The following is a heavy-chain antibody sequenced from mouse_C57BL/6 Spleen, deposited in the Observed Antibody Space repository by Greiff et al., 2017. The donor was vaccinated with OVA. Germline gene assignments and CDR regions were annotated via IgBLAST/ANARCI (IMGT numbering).Heavy chain of an antibody. CDR1: GFTFSNYW. V-gene: IGHV6-3*01. CDR2: IRLKSDNNAT. J-gene: IGHJ2*01. D-gene: IGHD2-1*01. CDR3: TTVTDFDY. Sequence: EVKVEESGGGLVQPGGSMKLSCVASGFTFSNYWMNWVRQSPEKGLEWVAQIRLKSDNNATHYAESVKGRFTISRDDSKSSVYLQMNNLSAEDTGIYYCTTVTDFDYRGQGTTLTVSS.